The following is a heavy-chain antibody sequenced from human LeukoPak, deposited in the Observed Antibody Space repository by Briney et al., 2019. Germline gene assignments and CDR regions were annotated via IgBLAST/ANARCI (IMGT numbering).Heavy chain of an antibody. CDR2: INSDGSST. Sequence: GRSLRLSCAASGFTFDDYAMHWVRQAPGKGLVWVSRINSDGSSTSYADSVKGRFTISRDNAKNTLYLQMNSLRAEDTAVYYCARWYYYDSSGSYALDYWGQGTLVTVSS. CDR1: GFTFDDYA. J-gene: IGHJ4*02. V-gene: IGHV3-74*01. CDR3: ARWYYYDSSGSYALDY. D-gene: IGHD3-22*01.